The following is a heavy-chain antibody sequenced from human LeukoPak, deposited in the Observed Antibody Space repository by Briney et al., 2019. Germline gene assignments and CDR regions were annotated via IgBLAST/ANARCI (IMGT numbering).Heavy chain of an antibody. CDR1: GGSFSGHY. D-gene: IGHD3-22*01. CDR3: ARWYYYDSTGYYYRYYYYSMDV. Sequence: SETLSLTCAVYGGSFSGHYWSWIRQPPGKGLEWIGEINHSGGTDYNPSLKGRVSISVDTSKNQFSLKLSSVTAADTAVYYCARWYYYDSTGYYYRYYYYSMDVWGQGTTVTVSS. CDR2: INHSGGT. V-gene: IGHV4-34*01. J-gene: IGHJ6*02.